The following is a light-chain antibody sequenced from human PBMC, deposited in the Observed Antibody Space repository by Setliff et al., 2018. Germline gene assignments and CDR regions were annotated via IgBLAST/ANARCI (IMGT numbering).Light chain of an antibody. V-gene: IGLV1-40*01. J-gene: IGLJ1*01. CDR2: ANS. Sequence: QSALTQPPSVSGAPGQRVTISCTGSSSNIGAAYDVHWYQHLPGTAPKLLIFANSNRPSGVPDRFSGSKSGTSASLAITGLQAEDEADYYCQSYDSSLSGYVFGTGTKGTV. CDR1: SSNIGAAYD. CDR3: QSYDSSLSGYV.